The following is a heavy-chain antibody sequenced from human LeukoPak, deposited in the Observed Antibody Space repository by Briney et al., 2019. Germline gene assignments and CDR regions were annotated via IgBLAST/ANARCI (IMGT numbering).Heavy chain of an antibody. CDR3: AREGDYYYGMDV. V-gene: IGHV1-2*06. J-gene: IGHJ6*02. CDR2: INPNSGGT. CDR1: GYTFTGYY. Sequence: ASVTVSCTASGYTFTGYYMHWVRQAPGQGLEWMGRINPNSGGTNYAQKFQGRVTMTRDTSISTAYMELSRLRSDDTAVYYCAREGDYYYGMDVWGQGTTVTVSS.